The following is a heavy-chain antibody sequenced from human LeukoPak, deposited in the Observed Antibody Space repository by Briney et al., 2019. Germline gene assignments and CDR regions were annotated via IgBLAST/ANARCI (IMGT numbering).Heavy chain of an antibody. CDR2: ISYDGSNK. V-gene: IGHV3-30*18. J-gene: IGHJ5*02. CDR3: AKVVDLNDSSWFDP. CDR1: GFTFSNYG. D-gene: IGHD3-22*01. Sequence: GGSLRLSCAASGFTFSNYGMHWVRQAPGKGLEWVAVISYDGSNKYYADSVKGRFTISRDNSKNTLYLQMNSLRAEDTAVYYCAKVVDLNDSSWFDPWGQGTLVTVSS.